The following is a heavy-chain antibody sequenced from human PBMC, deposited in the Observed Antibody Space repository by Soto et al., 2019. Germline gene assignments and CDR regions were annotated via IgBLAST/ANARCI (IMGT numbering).Heavy chain of an antibody. J-gene: IGHJ6*02. D-gene: IGHD3-3*01. CDR2: ISAYNGNT. CDR1: GYTFTSYG. Sequence: ASVKVSCKASGYTFTSYGISWVRRAPGQGLEWMGWISAYNGNTNYAQKLQGRVTMATDTSTSTAYMELRSLRSDDTAVYYCARECLGWFRASDLMDVWGQGTTVTVSS. V-gene: IGHV1-18*01. CDR3: ARECLGWFRASDLMDV.